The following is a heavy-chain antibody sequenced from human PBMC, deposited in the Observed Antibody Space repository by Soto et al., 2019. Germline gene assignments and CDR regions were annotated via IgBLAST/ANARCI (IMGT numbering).Heavy chain of an antibody. J-gene: IGHJ4*02. CDR1: GFSLNTFGMG. D-gene: IGHD5-12*01. V-gene: IGHV2-5*02. Sequence: QITVKESGLTLVKPTETLTLTCTFSGFSLNTFGMGVGWIRQPPGKALEWLALIYWDDDKRYSPSLRSRLTITWDTSRDQVDLTMTNMDPADTATYYRARLTRGVYDSGRPWEKFAYWGQGILVPVSS. CDR2: IYWDDDK. CDR3: ARLTRGVYDSGRPWEKFAY.